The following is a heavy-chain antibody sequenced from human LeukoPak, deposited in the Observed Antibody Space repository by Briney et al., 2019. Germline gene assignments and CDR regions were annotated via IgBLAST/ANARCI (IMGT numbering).Heavy chain of an antibody. J-gene: IGHJ3*02. D-gene: IGHD3-10*01. CDR3: ARDPGFLWFGELLAFDAFDI. CDR2: IIPILGTA. V-gene: IGHV1-69*04. CDR1: GGTFSSYA. Sequence: SVKVSCKASGGTFSSYAISWVRQAPGQGLEWMGRIIPILGTANYAQKFQGRVTITADKSTSTAYMELSSLRSEDTAVYYCARDPGFLWFGELLAFDAFDIWGQGTMVTVSS.